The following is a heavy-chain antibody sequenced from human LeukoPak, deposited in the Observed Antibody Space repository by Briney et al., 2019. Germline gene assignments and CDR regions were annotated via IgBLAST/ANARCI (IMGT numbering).Heavy chain of an antibody. Sequence: GGSLRLSCAASGFAFDDYGMSWVRQAPGKGLEWVGFIRSKAYGGTTEYAASVKGRFTISRDDSKSIAYLQMNSLKTADTAVYYCTTAPESIFGFDPWSQGTLVTVSS. CDR3: TTAPESIFGFDP. CDR1: GFAFDDYG. CDR2: IRSKAYGGTT. J-gene: IGHJ5*02. V-gene: IGHV3-49*04. D-gene: IGHD2-21*01.